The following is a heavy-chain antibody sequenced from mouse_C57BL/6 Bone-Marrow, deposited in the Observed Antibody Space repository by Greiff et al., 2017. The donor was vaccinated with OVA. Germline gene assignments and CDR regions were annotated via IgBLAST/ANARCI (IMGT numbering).Heavy chain of an antibody. CDR2: INPSNGGT. J-gene: IGHJ3*01. Sequence: QVQLQQPGTELVKPGASVKLSCKASGYTFTSYWMHWVKQRPGQGLEWIGNINPSNGGTNYNEKFKGKATLAADKSSSTAYMELSSLTKEDSAVYYCTRNYYDYAAYWGQGTLVTVSA. D-gene: IGHD2-4*01. V-gene: IGHV1-53*01. CDR3: TRNYYDYAAY. CDR1: GYTFTSYW.